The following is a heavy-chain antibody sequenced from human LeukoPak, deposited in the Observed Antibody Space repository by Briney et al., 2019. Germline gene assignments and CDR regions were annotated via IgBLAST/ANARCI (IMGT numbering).Heavy chain of an antibody. V-gene: IGHV3-7*03. CDR2: IKQDGSEK. D-gene: IGHD1-26*01. J-gene: IGHJ4*02. CDR1: GFTFSSYW. CDR3: ARVRELPYFDY. Sequence: PGESLRLSCAASGFTFSSYWMSWVRQAPGKGLEWVADIKQDGSEKYYVDSVKGRFTISRDNAKNSLYLQMNSLRAEDTAVYYCARVRELPYFDYWGQGTLVTVSS.